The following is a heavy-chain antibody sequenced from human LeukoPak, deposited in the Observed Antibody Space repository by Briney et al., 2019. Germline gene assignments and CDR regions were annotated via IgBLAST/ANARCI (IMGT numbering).Heavy chain of an antibody. Sequence: SETLSLTCTVSGGSISSSSYYWGWIRQPPGKGLEWIGSVYYTGASYYNPSLKSRVTISIDTSKNHFSLNLTSVTAADTAVYYCARGPPPQNWGQGALVTVSS. CDR2: VYYTGAS. V-gene: IGHV4-39*07. CDR3: ARGPPPQN. J-gene: IGHJ4*02. CDR1: GGSISSSSYY.